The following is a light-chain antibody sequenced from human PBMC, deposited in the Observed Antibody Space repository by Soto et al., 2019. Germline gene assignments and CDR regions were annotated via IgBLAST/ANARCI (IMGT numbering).Light chain of an antibody. Sequence: DIPMTQSPSSLSASVGDRVTITCRASQSISSYLNWYQQKPGKAPKLLIYAASSLQSGVPSRFSGSGSGTDFTLTISSLQPEDFATYYCQHSYSTPRTFGGGTKVEIK. CDR3: QHSYSTPRT. J-gene: IGKJ4*01. V-gene: IGKV1-39*01. CDR1: QSISSY. CDR2: AAS.